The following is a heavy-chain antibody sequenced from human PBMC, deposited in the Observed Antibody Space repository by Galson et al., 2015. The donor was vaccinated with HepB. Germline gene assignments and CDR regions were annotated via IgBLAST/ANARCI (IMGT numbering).Heavy chain of an antibody. J-gene: IGHJ4*02. D-gene: IGHD6-13*01. CDR3: ARDRSSSWRRLLYFDY. CDR1: GFTFSSYW. V-gene: IGHV3-7*03. Sequence: SLRLSCAASGFTFSSYWMSWVRQAPGKGLEWVANIKQDGSEKYYVDSVKGRFTISRDNAKNSLYLQMNSLRAEDTAVYYCARDRSSSWRRLLYFDYWGQGTLVTVSS. CDR2: IKQDGSEK.